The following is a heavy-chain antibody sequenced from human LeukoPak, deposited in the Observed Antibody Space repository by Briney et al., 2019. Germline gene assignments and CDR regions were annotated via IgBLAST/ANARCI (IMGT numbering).Heavy chain of an antibody. CDR1: GGSFSGYY. V-gene: IGHV4-34*01. Sequence: SEPLSLTCAVYGGSFSGYYWSWIRQPPGKGLEWIGEINHSGSTNYNPSLKSRVTMSVDTSKNQFSLKLSSVTAADTAVYYCARVRYGYFDYWGQGTLVTVSS. D-gene: IGHD1-20*01. CDR3: ARVRYGYFDY. J-gene: IGHJ4*02. CDR2: INHSGST.